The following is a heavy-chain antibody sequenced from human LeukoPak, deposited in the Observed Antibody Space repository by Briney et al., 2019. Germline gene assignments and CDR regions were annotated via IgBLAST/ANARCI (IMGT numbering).Heavy chain of an antibody. Sequence: SVKVSCKASGGTFSSYAISWVRQAPGQGLEWMGGIIPIFGTANYAQKFQGRVTITRNTSISTAYMELNSLRSEDTAVYYCARGRFSYYMDVWGKGTTVTVSS. CDR2: IIPIFGTA. D-gene: IGHD3-3*01. V-gene: IGHV1-69*05. CDR1: GGTFSSYA. J-gene: IGHJ6*03. CDR3: ARGRFSYYMDV.